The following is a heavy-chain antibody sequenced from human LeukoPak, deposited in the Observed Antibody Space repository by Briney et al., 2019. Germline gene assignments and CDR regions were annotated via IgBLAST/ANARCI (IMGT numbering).Heavy chain of an antibody. V-gene: IGHV3-23*01. D-gene: IGHD3-22*01. CDR2: ISRGGVTT. CDR3: AKRAIDSSGYDYYFDY. J-gene: IGHJ4*02. Sequence: TGGSLRLSCAASGFTFSSYWMSWVRQAPGKGLEWVSTISRGGVTTYYADSVKGRFTISRDNSKNTVYLQMNRLRAEDTAIYYCAKRAIDSSGYDYYFDYWGQGTLVTVSS. CDR1: GFTFSSYW.